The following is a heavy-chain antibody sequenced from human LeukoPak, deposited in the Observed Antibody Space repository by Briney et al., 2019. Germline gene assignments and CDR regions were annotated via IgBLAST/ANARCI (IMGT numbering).Heavy chain of an antibody. V-gene: IGHV4-38-2*02. D-gene: IGHD6-19*01. CDR1: GYSISSGYY. Sequence: SETLSLTCTVSGYSISSGYYWGWIRQPPGKGLEWIGSIYHSGSTYYNPSLKSRVTISVDTSKNQFSLKLSSVTAADTAVYYCASVKRSSGWYLYAGGNDYYYMDVWGKGTTVTVSS. J-gene: IGHJ6*03. CDR3: ASVKRSSGWYLYAGGNDYYYMDV. CDR2: IYHSGST.